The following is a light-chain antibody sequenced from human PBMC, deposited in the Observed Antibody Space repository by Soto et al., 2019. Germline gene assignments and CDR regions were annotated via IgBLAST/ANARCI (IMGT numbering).Light chain of an antibody. J-gene: IGLJ2*01. Sequence: QSALTQPASVSGSPGQSITISCTGTSSDVGSYNLVSWYQQHPGKAPKVMIYEGSKRPSGVSNRFSGSKSGSTASLTISGLQAEDEADYYCCSYAGEALFGGGTKVTVL. V-gene: IGLV2-23*01. CDR3: CSYAGEAL. CDR2: EGS. CDR1: SSDVGSYNL.